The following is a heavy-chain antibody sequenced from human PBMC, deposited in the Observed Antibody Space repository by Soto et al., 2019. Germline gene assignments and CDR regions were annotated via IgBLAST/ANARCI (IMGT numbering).Heavy chain of an antibody. J-gene: IGHJ4*02. CDR3: ARTLKPTTVTTGLFY. D-gene: IGHD4-17*01. CDR2: ISTYNGNT. V-gene: IGHV1-18*01. CDR1: GYTFTSYT. Sequence: QVQLVQSGAEVKKPGASVKVSCKASGYTFTSYTISWVRQAPGQGLEWMGWISTYNGNTNYPQKLQGRVTMTTDTSTSTAYMELRSLRSDDTAVYYCARTLKPTTVTTGLFYWGQGTLVTVSS.